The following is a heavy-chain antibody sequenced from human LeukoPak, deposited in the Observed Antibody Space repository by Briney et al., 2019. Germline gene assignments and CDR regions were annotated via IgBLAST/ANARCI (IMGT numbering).Heavy chain of an antibody. J-gene: IGHJ5*02. Sequence: PGGSLRLSCAASGFTFSSYAMHWVRQAPGKGLEWVAVISYDGSNKYYADSVKGRFTISRDNSKNTLYLQMNCLRAEDTAVYYCARDVRGPGRFDPWGQGTLVTVSS. CDR2: ISYDGSNK. V-gene: IGHV3-30*14. CDR3: ARDVRGPGRFDP. D-gene: IGHD3-10*02. CDR1: GFTFSSYA.